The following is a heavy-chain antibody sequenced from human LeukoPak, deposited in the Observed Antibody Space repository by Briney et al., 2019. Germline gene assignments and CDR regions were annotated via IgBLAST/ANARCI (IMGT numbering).Heavy chain of an antibody. CDR2: ISSSSSYI. CDR3: ARLPPSGGPAALMPADY. V-gene: IGHV3-21*01. D-gene: IGHD2-2*01. CDR1: GGSISSSSYY. Sequence: ETLSLTCTVSGGSISSSSYYWGWVRQAPGKGLEWVSSISSSSSYIYYADSVKGRFAISRDNAKNSLYLQMNSLRAEDTAVYYCARLPPSGGPAALMPADYWGQGTLVTVSS. J-gene: IGHJ4*02.